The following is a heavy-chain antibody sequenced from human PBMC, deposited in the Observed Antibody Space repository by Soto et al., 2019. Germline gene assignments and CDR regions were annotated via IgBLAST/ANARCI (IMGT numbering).Heavy chain of an antibody. CDR1: GGSFSGYY. J-gene: IGHJ4*02. Sequence: SETLSLTCAVYGGSFSGYYWSWIRQPPGKGLEWIGEINHSGSTNYNPSLKSRVTISVDTSKNQFSLKLSSVTAADTAVYYCARGANIGGPRGFADYWGQGTLVTVSS. D-gene: IGHD2-15*01. CDR2: INHSGST. CDR3: ARGANIGGPRGFADY. V-gene: IGHV4-34*01.